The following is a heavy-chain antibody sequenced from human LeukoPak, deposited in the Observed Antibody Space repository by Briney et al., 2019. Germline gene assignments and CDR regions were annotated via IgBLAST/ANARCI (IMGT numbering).Heavy chain of an antibody. V-gene: IGHV3-21*04. Sequence: GGSLRLSCAASGFTFSNYNMNWVRQAPGKAMEWVSFITRSGTYIFYADSVKGRFTISRDNAKNSLYLQMNSLRAEDTALYYCARARIAAALDAFDIWGQGTMVTVSS. CDR1: GFTFSNYN. J-gene: IGHJ3*02. CDR2: ITRSGTYI. CDR3: ARARIAAALDAFDI. D-gene: IGHD6-13*01.